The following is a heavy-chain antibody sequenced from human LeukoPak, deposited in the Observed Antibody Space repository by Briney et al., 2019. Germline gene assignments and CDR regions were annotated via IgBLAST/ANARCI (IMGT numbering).Heavy chain of an antibody. Sequence: SETLSLTCAVYGGSFSGYYWSWIRQPPGKGLEWIGEINHSGSTNYNPSLKSRVTISVDTSKNQFSLKLSSVTAADTAVYYCARQAPYYYDSSGYYYAYYFDYWGQGTLVTVSS. CDR1: GGSFSGYY. D-gene: IGHD3-22*01. CDR2: INHSGST. V-gene: IGHV4-34*01. CDR3: ARQAPYYYDSSGYYYAYYFDY. J-gene: IGHJ4*02.